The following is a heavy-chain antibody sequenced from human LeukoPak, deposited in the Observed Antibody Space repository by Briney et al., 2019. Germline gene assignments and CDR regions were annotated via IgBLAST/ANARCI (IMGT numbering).Heavy chain of an antibody. Sequence: SETLSLTCAVYGGSFSGYYWSWIRQPPGKGLEWIGEINHSGSTNYNPSLKSRVTISVDTSKNQFSLKLSSVTAADTVVYYCARSYSNYVYYYYYMDVWGKGTTVTVSS. CDR3: ARSYSNYVYYYYYMDV. CDR2: INHSGST. CDR1: GGSFSGYY. V-gene: IGHV4-34*01. D-gene: IGHD4-11*01. J-gene: IGHJ6*03.